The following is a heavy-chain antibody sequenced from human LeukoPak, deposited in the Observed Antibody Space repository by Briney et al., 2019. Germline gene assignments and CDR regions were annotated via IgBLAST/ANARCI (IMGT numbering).Heavy chain of an antibody. CDR3: ARDRSYCDIRGYYYPISY. Sequence: ASVKVSCKAAGYTFTSYGISWVRQAPGPGLEWMGWISAYNGNTNYAQRLQGRVTMTTDTSTSTACMELRSLRSDDTAVYYCARDRSYCDIRGYYYPISYWGQGTLVTVSS. V-gene: IGHV1-18*01. J-gene: IGHJ4*02. CDR2: ISAYNGNT. CDR1: GYTFTSYG. D-gene: IGHD3-22*01.